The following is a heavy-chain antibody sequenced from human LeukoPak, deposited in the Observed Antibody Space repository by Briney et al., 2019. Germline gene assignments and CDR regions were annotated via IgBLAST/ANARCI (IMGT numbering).Heavy chain of an antibody. D-gene: IGHD2-15*01. Sequence: SVKVSCKASGYTFTSYGISWVRQAPGQGLEWMGRIIPILGIANYAQKFQGRVTITADKSTSTAYMELSSLRSEDTAVYYCARGAPIVVVVAANPGGSWFDPWGQGTLVTVSS. V-gene: IGHV1-69*04. J-gene: IGHJ5*02. CDR3: ARGAPIVVVVAANPGGSWFDP. CDR2: IIPILGIA. CDR1: GYTFTSYG.